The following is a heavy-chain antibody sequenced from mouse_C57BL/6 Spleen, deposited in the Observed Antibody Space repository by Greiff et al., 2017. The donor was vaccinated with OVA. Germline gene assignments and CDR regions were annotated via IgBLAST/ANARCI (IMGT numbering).Heavy chain of an antibody. V-gene: IGHV1-54*01. CDR2: INPGSGGT. CDR3: ARNLSPQVDV. J-gene: IGHJ1*03. D-gene: IGHD3-2*02. Sequence: QVQLQQSGAELVRPGTSVKVSCKASGYAFTNYLIEWVKQRPGQGLEWIGVINPGSGGTNYNEKFKGKATLTADKSSSTAYMQLSSLTSEDSAVYFWARNLSPQVDVWGTGTTVTVSS. CDR1: GYAFTNYL.